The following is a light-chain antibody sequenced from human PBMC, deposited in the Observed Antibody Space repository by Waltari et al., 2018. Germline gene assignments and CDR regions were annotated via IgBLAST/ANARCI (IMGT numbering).Light chain of an antibody. CDR1: QSVGRF. Sequence: GDKATRSCRASQSVGRFLAWYQKKPGQAPRLLIYDASTRASGIPDRFSGSGSGTDFSLTISRLEPEDFAVYFCQKYVNLPATFGQGTKVEIQ. V-gene: IGKV3-20*01. J-gene: IGKJ1*01. CDR2: DAS. CDR3: QKYVNLPAT.